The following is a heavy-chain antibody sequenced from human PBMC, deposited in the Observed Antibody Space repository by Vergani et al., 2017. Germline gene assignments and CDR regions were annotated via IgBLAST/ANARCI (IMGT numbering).Heavy chain of an antibody. D-gene: IGHD3-16*02. CDR2: INPNGGST. CDR3: AMITFGGVIVYDY. CDR1: GYTFTGYY. Sequence: QVQLVQSGAEVKKPGASVKVSCKASGYTFTGYYMHWVRQAPGQGLEWMGWINPNGGSTSYAQKFQGRVTMTRDTSTSTVYMELSSLRSEDTAVYYCAMITFGGVIVYDYWGQGTLVTVSS. V-gene: IGHV1-46*03. J-gene: IGHJ4*02.